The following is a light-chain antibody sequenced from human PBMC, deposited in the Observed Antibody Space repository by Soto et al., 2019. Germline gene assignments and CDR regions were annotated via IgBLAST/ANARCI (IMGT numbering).Light chain of an antibody. CDR3: QQSYSTPAGT. Sequence: DIELTQSPSNLSSSLGDSVPITRRVSQSISTYLIWYQKKPGKATKLMIYATYSLQSGVPSTFSGSGSGTDFTLIISSLQPEDFAAYYCQQSYSTPAGTCGQGTKVDIK. V-gene: IGKV1-39*01. J-gene: IGKJ1*01. CDR1: QSISTY. CDR2: ATY.